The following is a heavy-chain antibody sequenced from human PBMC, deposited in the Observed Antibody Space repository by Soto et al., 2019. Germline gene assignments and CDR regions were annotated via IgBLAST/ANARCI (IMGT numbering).Heavy chain of an antibody. D-gene: IGHD7-27*01. V-gene: IGHV1-3*01. CDR2: INAGYGNT. Sequence: QVHLVQSGAEVRKPGASVKVSCKASGYTFSSYAMHWVRQAPGQRLEWMGWINAGYGNTKSSQKFQDRVTICRYTSASTAYMELTSLRSEDTAVYYCARDTGDGTFDFWGQGTLVTVSS. CDR3: ARDTGDGTFDF. CDR1: GYTFSSYA. J-gene: IGHJ4*02.